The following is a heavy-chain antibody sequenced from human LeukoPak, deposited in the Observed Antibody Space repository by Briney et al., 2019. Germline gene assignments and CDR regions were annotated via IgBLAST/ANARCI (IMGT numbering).Heavy chain of an antibody. J-gene: IGHJ4*02. CDR2: IIPIFGTA. CDR3: ARVPYSYGLFDY. Sequence: SVKVSCKASGGTFISYAISWVRQAPGQGLEWMGGIIPIFGTANYAQKFQGRVTITADGTTSTAYMELSSLRSEDTAVYDCARVPYSYGLFDYWGQGTLVTVSS. V-gene: IGHV1-69*01. D-gene: IGHD5-18*01. CDR1: GGTFISYA.